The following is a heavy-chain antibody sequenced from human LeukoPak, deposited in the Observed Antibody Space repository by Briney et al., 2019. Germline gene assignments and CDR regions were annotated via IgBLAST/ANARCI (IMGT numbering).Heavy chain of an antibody. Sequence: GGSLRLSCAASGFTFSSYAMSWVRQAPGKGLEWVSSITSNGGSTSYADSVKGRFTISRDNAKNTLYLQMSSLRAEDTAVYYCAKVHYGAGKYDSFDIWVQGRMVSDCS. V-gene: IGHV3-23*01. CDR1: GFTFSSYA. J-gene: IGHJ3*02. D-gene: IGHD3-10*01. CDR2: ITSNGGST. CDR3: AKVHYGAGKYDSFDI.